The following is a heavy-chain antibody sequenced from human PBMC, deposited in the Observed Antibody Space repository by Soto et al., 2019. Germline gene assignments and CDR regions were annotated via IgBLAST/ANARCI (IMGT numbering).Heavy chain of an antibody. J-gene: IGHJ6*02. Sequence: VGSPGLSCAASGFTFSSYSMNCVRQSPGKWLEWVSYISSSSSTIYYADSVKGRFTISRDNAKNSLYLQMNSLRDEDTAVYYCARGRGDYDFADYYCMEVLRQGTLVHVPS. V-gene: IGHV3-48*02. CDR1: GFTFSSYS. CDR3: ARGRGDYDFADYYCMEV. D-gene: IGHD4-17*01. CDR2: ISSSSSTI.